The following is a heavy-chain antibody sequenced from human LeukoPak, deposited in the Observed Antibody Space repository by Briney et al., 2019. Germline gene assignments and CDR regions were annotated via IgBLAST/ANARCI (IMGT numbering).Heavy chain of an antibody. CDR3: ASTTVRGVIAHYYYYGLDV. Sequence: GGSLRLSCAASGFTFSSYWMSWVRQAPGKGLEWVANIKQDGSEKYYLDSVKGRFTISRDNSKNTLYLQVNSLRTEDTAVYYCASTTVRGVIAHYYYYGLDVWGLGTTVTVSS. J-gene: IGHJ6*02. D-gene: IGHD3-10*01. CDR1: GFTFSSYW. V-gene: IGHV3-7*01. CDR2: IKQDGSEK.